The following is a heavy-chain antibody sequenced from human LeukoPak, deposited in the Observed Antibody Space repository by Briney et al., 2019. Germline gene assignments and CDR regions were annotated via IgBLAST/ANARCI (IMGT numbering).Heavy chain of an antibody. CDR2: ARDKANGYTT. Sequence: GGSLRLSCVASGFSFSDHFMDWVRQAPGKGLEWVGRARDKANGYTTEYAASVKGRFTISRDESRKSVYLQMSSLKTEHTALYYCVKVDGTVIRGIIVARLGYWGQGTLVTVSS. CDR1: GFSFSDHF. V-gene: IGHV3-72*01. D-gene: IGHD3-10*01. CDR3: VKVDGTVIRGIIVARLGY. J-gene: IGHJ4*02.